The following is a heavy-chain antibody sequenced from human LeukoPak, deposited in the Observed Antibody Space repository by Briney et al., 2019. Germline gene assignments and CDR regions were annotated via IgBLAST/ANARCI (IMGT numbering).Heavy chain of an antibody. D-gene: IGHD4-17*01. CDR1: GFNFRTYA. V-gene: IGHV3-30*04. CDR3: AGDGMVGDYISYFDY. Sequence: GGSLRLSCVASGFNFRTYAMHWVRQAPGKGLEWVAFISYDGSNQYYADSVKGRFTISRDYSKNIVYLQMNSLRGEDTAVYYCAGDGMVGDYISYFDYWGQGTLATVSS. CDR2: ISYDGSNQ. J-gene: IGHJ4*02.